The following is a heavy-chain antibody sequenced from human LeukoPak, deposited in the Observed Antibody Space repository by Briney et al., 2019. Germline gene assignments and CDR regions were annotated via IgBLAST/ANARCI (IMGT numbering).Heavy chain of an antibody. V-gene: IGHV4-34*01. D-gene: IGHD3-10*01. J-gene: IGHJ6*03. Sequence: KPSETLSLTCAVYGGSFSGYYWSWIRQPPGKGLEWIGEINHSGSTNYNPSLKSRVTISVDTSKNQFSLKLSSVTAADTAVYYCARCHRTRGLDYYYMDVWGKGTTVTVSS. CDR2: INHSGST. CDR3: ARCHRTRGLDYYYMDV. CDR1: GGSFSGYY.